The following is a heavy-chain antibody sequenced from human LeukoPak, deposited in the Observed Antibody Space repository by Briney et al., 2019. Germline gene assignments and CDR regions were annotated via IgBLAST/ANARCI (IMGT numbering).Heavy chain of an antibody. CDR1: GFTFSSYA. D-gene: IGHD4-17*01. V-gene: IGHV3-30-3*01. CDR3: ARDIYGDLALDY. J-gene: IGHJ4*02. Sequence: GGSLRLSCAASGFTFSSYAMPWVRQAPGKGLEWVAVISYDGSNKYYADSVKGRFTISRDNSENTLYLQMNSLRAEDTAVYYCARDIYGDLALDYWGQGTLVTVSS. CDR2: ISYDGSNK.